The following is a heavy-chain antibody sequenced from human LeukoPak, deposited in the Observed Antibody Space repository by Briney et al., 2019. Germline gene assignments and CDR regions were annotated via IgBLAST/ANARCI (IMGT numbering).Heavy chain of an antibody. CDR2: ISGSGGGT. Sequence: PGGSLRLSCAASGFTFSSYAVSWVRQAPGKGLEWVSAISGSGGGTYYADSVKGRFTISRDNSEKMLYLQMNSLSTEDTAVYYCAKTTTGYSSGRYPGWPVDYWGQGTQVTVSS. CDR3: AKTTTGYSSGRYPGWPVDY. D-gene: IGHD6-19*01. J-gene: IGHJ4*02. CDR1: GFTFSSYA. V-gene: IGHV3-23*01.